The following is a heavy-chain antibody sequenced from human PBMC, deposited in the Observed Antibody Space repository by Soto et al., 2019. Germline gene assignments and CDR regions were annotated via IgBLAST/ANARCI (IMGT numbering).Heavy chain of an antibody. D-gene: IGHD6-13*01. V-gene: IGHV3-30-3*01. Sequence: PGGSLRLSCAASGFTFSSYAMHWVRQAPGKGLEWVAVISYDGSNKYYADSVKDRFTISRDNSKNTLYLQMNSLRAEDTAVYYCARVGYSSSWYESPFDYWGQGTLVTVSS. CDR1: GFTFSSYA. CDR2: ISYDGSNK. J-gene: IGHJ4*02. CDR3: ARVGYSSSWYESPFDY.